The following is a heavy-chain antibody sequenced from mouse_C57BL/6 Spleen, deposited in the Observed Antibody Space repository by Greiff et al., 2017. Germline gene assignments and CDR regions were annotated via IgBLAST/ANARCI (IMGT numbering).Heavy chain of an antibody. CDR3: AREGLKGFDY. CDR1: GYTFTSYW. Sequence: QVQLQQPGAELVKPGASVKLSCKASGYTFTSYWMHWVKQRPGQGLEWIGMIHPNSGSTNYNEKFKSKATLTVDISSSTAYMQLSSLTSEDSAVYYCAREGLKGFDYWGQGTTLTVSS. D-gene: IGHD1-3*01. J-gene: IGHJ2*01. CDR2: IHPNSGST. V-gene: IGHV1-64*01.